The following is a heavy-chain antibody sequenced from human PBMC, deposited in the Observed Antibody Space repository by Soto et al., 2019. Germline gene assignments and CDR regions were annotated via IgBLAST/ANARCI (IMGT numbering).Heavy chain of an antibody. D-gene: IGHD6-19*01. Sequence: QLQLQESGPRLVKPSETLSLSCTVSGGSISNSSYLWGWIRQPPGKGLQWIGSVSYSGSTYYNPSLKSRVTISADTSKTQSSLRLSSVTAADTAVYYCSRIAVSGPITCFDYWGRGALVTVSS. J-gene: IGHJ4*02. CDR2: VSYSGST. CDR1: GGSISNSSYL. CDR3: SRIAVSGPITCFDY. V-gene: IGHV4-39*01.